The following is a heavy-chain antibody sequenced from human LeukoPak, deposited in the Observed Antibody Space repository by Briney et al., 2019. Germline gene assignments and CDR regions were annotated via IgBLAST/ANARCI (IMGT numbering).Heavy chain of an antibody. V-gene: IGHV1-3*01. Sequence: ASVKVSCKASGYTFTSYAMHWVRQAPGQRLEWMGWINAGNGNTKYSQKFQGRVAITRDTSASTAYMELSSMRSEDTAVYYCARDRWNYYGSGSFGDYWGQGTLVTVSS. CDR3: ARDRWNYYGSGSFGDY. CDR2: INAGNGNT. CDR1: GYTFTSYA. J-gene: IGHJ4*02. D-gene: IGHD3-10*01.